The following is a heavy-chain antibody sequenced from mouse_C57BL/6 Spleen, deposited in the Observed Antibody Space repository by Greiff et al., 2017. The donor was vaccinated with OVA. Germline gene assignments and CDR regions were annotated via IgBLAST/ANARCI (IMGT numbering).Heavy chain of an antibody. CDR2: ISYDGSN. V-gene: IGHV3-6*01. CDR3: ARDHDYSNSLAY. CDR1: GYSITSGYY. J-gene: IGHJ3*01. Sequence: DVQLQESGPGLVKPSQSLSLTCSVTGYSITSGYYWNWIRQFPGNKLEWMGYISYDGSNNYNPSLKNRISITRDTSKNQFFLKLNSVTTEDTATYYCARDHDYSNSLAYWGQGTLVTVSA. D-gene: IGHD2-5*01.